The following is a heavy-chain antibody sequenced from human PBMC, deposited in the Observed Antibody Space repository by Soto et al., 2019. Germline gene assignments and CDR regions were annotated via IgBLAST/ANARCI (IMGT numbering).Heavy chain of an antibody. D-gene: IGHD2-2*02. CDR1: GFTFSSYS. J-gene: IGHJ5*02. Sequence: EVQLVESGGGLVKPGGSLRLSCAASGFTFSSYSMNWVRQAPGKGLEWVSSISSSSSYIYYADSVKGRFTISRDNAKNSLYLQMNSLRAEDTAVYYCASGDYCSSTSCYTARFDPWGQGTLVTVSS. CDR3: ASGDYCSSTSCYTARFDP. V-gene: IGHV3-21*01. CDR2: ISSSSSYI.